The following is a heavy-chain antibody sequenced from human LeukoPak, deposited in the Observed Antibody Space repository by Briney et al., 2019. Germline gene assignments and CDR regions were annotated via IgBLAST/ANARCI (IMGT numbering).Heavy chain of an antibody. CDR1: GFTFSNFG. D-gene: IGHD3-22*01. Sequence: GGSLRLSCAASGFTFSNFGMSWVRQAPGRGLEWVSGISGGGDTTYYAESVKGRFTISRDNSKNTVFLQMNSLSAEDTALYYCAKTNGYYDYWGQGTLVAVSS. CDR3: AKTNGYYDY. CDR2: ISGGGDTT. J-gene: IGHJ4*02. V-gene: IGHV3-23*01.